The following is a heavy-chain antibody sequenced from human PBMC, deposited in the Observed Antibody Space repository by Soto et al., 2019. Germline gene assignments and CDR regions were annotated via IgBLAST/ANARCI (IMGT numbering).Heavy chain of an antibody. CDR2: IYWDDDK. Sequence: QITLEESGPPRVKPTQTLTLTCIFSGFSLTTSGVGVGWIRQPPGKALEWLAFIYWDDDKRSSPSLRSRRTITAXXAXQXXALTMTNMDPVDTATYVCAHSASFQGNWDGGYFHSWGQGTPVTVSS. D-gene: IGHD1-1*01. J-gene: IGHJ4*02. CDR1: GFSLTTSGVG. CDR3: AHSASFQGNWDGGYFHS. V-gene: IGHV2-5*02.